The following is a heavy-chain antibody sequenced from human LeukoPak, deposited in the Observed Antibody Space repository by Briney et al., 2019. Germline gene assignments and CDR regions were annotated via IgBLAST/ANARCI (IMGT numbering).Heavy chain of an antibody. Sequence: SQTLSLTCTVSGGSISSGGYYWSWHRPHPGKGLEWIVYIYYSGSTYYNPSLKSRVTISVDTSKNQFSLTLSSVTAADTAVYYCARGSGILTGYYPGDYWGQGTLVSVSS. CDR3: ARGSGILTGYYPGDY. CDR1: GGSISSGGYY. D-gene: IGHD3-9*01. J-gene: IGHJ4*02. CDR2: IYYSGST. V-gene: IGHV4-31*03.